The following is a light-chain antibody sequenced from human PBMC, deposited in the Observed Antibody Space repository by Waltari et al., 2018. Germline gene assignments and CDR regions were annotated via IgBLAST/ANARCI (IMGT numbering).Light chain of an antibody. V-gene: IGKV1-5*03. CDR1: QSINSR. Sequence: DIQMTQSPSTLSASVGDRVTITCRASQSINSRLAWYQQKPGKAPKLLIYKASTLQTGVPSRFSGSGSGTEFTLTISSLQPDDFATYYCQQYDNFFWTFGQGTKV. CDR3: QQYDNFFWT. CDR2: KAS. J-gene: IGKJ1*01.